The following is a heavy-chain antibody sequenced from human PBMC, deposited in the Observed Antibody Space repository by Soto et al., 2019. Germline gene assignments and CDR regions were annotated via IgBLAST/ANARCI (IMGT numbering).Heavy chain of an antibody. V-gene: IGHV3-7*01. Sequence: VQLVESGGGLVQPGGSLRLSCAASGFTFDGYWMTWVRQAPGKGLDWVANIKQDGSEEYYVDSVKGRFTIPRDNARKSLYLQMNSLRAEDTAVYYCTRTISATAGDVWGQGTMVTVSS. D-gene: IGHD5-12*01. J-gene: IGHJ3*01. CDR1: GFTFDGYW. CDR3: TRTISATAGDV. CDR2: IKQDGSEE.